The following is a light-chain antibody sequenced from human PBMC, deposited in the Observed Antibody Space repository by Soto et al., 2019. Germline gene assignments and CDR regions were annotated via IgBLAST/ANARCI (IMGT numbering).Light chain of an antibody. CDR2: GAS. Sequence: EIVMRQSPATLSVSPGERATLSCRASQSVNSNLAWYQQKPGQAPRLLIYGASTRATGIPARFSGSGSGTEFTLTISSLQSEDFGVYYCQHYNNWPRTFGQGTKVDIK. J-gene: IGKJ1*01. CDR3: QHYNNWPRT. V-gene: IGKV3-15*01. CDR1: QSVNSN.